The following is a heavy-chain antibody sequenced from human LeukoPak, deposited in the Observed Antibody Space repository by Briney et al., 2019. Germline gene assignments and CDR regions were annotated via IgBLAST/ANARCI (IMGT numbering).Heavy chain of an antibody. CDR3: ARLYGDPHFDY. J-gene: IGHJ4*02. D-gene: IGHD4-17*01. CDR1: GGSFSGYY. CDR2: IYYSGTT. Sequence: ETLSLTCAVYGGSFSGYYWSWIRQPPGGGLEWIGYIYYSGTTNYNPSLKSRVTISVDTSKNQFSLKVNSVTAADTAVYYCARLYGDPHFDYWGPGTLVTVSS. V-gene: IGHV4-59*08.